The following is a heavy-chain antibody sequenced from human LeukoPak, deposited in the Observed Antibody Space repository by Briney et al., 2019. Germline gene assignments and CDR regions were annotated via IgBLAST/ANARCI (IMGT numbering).Heavy chain of an antibody. D-gene: IGHD1-26*01. V-gene: IGHV3-74*01. CDR1: GFTFDRYC. CDR2: INQDGRYI. J-gene: IGHJ4*02. CDR3: AREATVGGALED. Sequence: GGSLRLSCAASGFTFDRYCMHWVRQTPGKRLVWVSRINQDGRYISYADSVQGRFTISRDTAKSTLFLQMNSLRVEDTAIYFCAREATVGGALEDWGQGALVTVSS.